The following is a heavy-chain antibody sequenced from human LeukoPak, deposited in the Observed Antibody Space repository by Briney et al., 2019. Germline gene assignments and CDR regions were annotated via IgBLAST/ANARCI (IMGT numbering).Heavy chain of an antibody. CDR2: ISSSSSYI. CDR1: GFTFSSYS. CDR3: ARGLVVVAATLGY. V-gene: IGHV3-21*01. Sequence: GGSLRLSCAASGFTFSSYSMNWVRQAPGKGLEWVSSISSSSSYIYYADSVKGRFTISRDNAKNSLYLQMNSLRAEDTAVYYCARGLVVVAATLGYWGQGTLVTVSS. J-gene: IGHJ4*02. D-gene: IGHD2-15*01.